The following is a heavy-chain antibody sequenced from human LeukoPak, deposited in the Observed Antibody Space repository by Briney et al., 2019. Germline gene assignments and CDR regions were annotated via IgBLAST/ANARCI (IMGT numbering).Heavy chain of an antibody. CDR2: IIPILGIA. D-gene: IGHD4-17*01. Sequence: SVKVSCKASGGTFSSYAISWVRQAPGQGLEWMGRIIPILGIANYAQKFQGRVTITADKSTSTAYMELSSLRSEDTAVYYCARKADYGDYFDYWGQGTLVTVSS. J-gene: IGHJ4*02. CDR1: GGTFSSYA. CDR3: ARKADYGDYFDY. V-gene: IGHV1-69*04.